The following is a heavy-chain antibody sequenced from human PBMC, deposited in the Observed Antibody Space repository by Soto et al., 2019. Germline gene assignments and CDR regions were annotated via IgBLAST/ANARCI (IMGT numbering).Heavy chain of an antibody. Sequence: SVKVSCKXSGCTFSSYAISWVRQATGQGLEWMGGIIPIFGTANYAQKFQGRVTITADKSTSTAYMELSSLRSEDTAVYYCARGRKGIAARPYYYYGMDVWGQGTTVTVSS. D-gene: IGHD6-6*01. CDR3: ARGRKGIAARPYYYYGMDV. V-gene: IGHV1-69*06. CDR2: IIPIFGTA. J-gene: IGHJ6*02. CDR1: GCTFSSYA.